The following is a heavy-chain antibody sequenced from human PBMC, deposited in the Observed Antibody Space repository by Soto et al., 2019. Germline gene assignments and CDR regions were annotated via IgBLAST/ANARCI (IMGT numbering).Heavy chain of an antibody. V-gene: IGHV1-2*02. CDR1: GYTFTAQY. CDR2: INPTTGAT. D-gene: IGHD6-19*01. CDR3: AKGDSSWVSWFDP. Sequence: SMKVSCKASGYTFTAQYLHWVRKAPGEGLEWVGWINPTTGATRYAQKFQGRVTMTRDTSMSTAYLEVRSLRPDDTAVYYCAKGDSSWVSWFDPWGQGTLVTVSS. J-gene: IGHJ5*02.